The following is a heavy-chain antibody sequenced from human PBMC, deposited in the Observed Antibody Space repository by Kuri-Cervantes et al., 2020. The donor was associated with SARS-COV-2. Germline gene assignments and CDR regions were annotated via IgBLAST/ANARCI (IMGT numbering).Heavy chain of an antibody. CDR1: GDTVSSYS. V-gene: IGHV1-69*06. D-gene: IGHD5-24*01. CDR3: ARDRVGRENAFDV. J-gene: IGHJ3*01. Sequence: SVKVSCKAIGDTVSSYSISWVRQAPGQGLEWMGGIIPLFGTTGSAQTFRGRITITADKSMNTAYMELSSLTSEDTAMYFCARDRVGRENAFDVWGLGTIVTVSS. CDR2: IIPLFGTT.